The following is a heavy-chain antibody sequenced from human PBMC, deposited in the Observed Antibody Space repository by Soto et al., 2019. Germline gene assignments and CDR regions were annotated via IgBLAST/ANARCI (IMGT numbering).Heavy chain of an antibody. J-gene: IGHJ6*02. V-gene: IGHV1-18*01. D-gene: IGHD6-13*01. CDR3: ARDSSSRSYGMDV. CDR2: ISAYNGNT. CDR1: GYTFTNYG. Sequence: QVQLVQSGAEVKKPGASVKVSCKASGYTFTNYGITWVRQAPGQRLEWMGWISAYNGNTKYAQKLQDRVTMTTDTSTSTAYMELRSLRSDDTAVYYCARDSSSRSYGMDVWGQGTTVTVSS.